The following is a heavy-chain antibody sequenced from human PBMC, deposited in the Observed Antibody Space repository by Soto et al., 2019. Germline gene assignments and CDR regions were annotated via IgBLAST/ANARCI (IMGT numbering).Heavy chain of an antibody. CDR1: GYTFTGYY. V-gene: IGHV1-2*04. D-gene: IGHD2-15*01. Sequence: ASVKVSCKASGYTFTGYYMHWVRQAPGQGLEWMGWINPNSGGTNYAQKFQGWVTMTRDTSISTAYMELSRLRSDDTAVYYCARGPPIVVVVAATPPHYYYGMDVWGQGTTVTAP. CDR3: ARGPPIVVVVAATPPHYYYGMDV. J-gene: IGHJ6*02. CDR2: INPNSGGT.